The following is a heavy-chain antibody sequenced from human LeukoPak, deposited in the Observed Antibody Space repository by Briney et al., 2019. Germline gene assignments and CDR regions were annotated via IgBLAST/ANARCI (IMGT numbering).Heavy chain of an antibody. CDR1: GYTFTGYY. V-gene: IGHV1-2*02. J-gene: IGHJ4*02. Sequence: ASVKVSCKASGYTFTGYYMHWVRQAPGQGLEWMGWINPNSGGTNYAQKFQGRVTMTRDTSISTAYMELSRLRSDDAAVYYCASSSPDDSSGYYPDYWGQGTLVTVSS. CDR2: INPNSGGT. D-gene: IGHD3-22*01. CDR3: ASSSPDDSSGYYPDY.